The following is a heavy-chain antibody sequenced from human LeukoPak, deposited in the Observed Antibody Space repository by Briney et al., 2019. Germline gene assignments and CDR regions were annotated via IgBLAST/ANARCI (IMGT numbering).Heavy chain of an antibody. D-gene: IGHD3-16*01. CDR2: ITSNSVTI. CDR1: GFTFSVYS. Sequence: GGSLRLSCAASGFTFSVYSMNWVRQPPGMGLEWVSYITSNSVTIQYADSVKGRFTISRDNAKNSLSLQMNSLRDEDTAVYYCARSVGGHFDYWGQGMLVTVSS. J-gene: IGHJ4*02. CDR3: ARSVGGHFDY. V-gene: IGHV3-48*02.